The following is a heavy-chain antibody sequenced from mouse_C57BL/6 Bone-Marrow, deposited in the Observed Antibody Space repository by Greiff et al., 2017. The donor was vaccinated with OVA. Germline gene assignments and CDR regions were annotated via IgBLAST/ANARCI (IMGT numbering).Heavy chain of an antibody. J-gene: IGHJ3*01. CDR2: IDPSDSYT. D-gene: IGHD1-1*01. Sequence: QVHVKQPGAELVRPGTSVKLSCKASGYTFTSYWMHWVKQRPGQGLEWIGVIDPSDSYTNYNQKFKGKATLTVDTSSSTAYMQLSSLTSEDSAVYYCAQYYYGSSFLFAYWGQGTLVTVSA. CDR3: AQYYYGSSFLFAY. V-gene: IGHV1-59*01. CDR1: GYTFTSYW.